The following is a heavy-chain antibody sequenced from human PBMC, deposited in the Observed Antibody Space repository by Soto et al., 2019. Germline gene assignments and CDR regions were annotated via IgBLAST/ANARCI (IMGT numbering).Heavy chain of an antibody. Sequence: QITLKESGPTLVTPTQTLTLTCTFSGFSLTTSGVGVGWIRQPPGKAPEWLALIYWDDDKRYSPSLKSTLTITQDTSENQVVLKMTNMDPVDTATYYCALCMDGANYRDWGQGTLVTVSS. D-gene: IGHD3-16*02. CDR2: IYWDDDK. V-gene: IGHV2-5*02. CDR1: GFSLTTSGVG. J-gene: IGHJ4*02. CDR3: ALCMDGANYRD.